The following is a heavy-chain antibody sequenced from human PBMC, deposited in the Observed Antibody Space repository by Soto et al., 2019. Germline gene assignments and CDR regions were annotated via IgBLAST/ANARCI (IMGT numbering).Heavy chain of an antibody. Sequence: SETLSLTCAVSGVSITTNGYSWSWIRQPPGKGLEWIGYIYPSGTIFYNPSLNSRVTISADTSNNQFSLKLTSVTAADTAVYFCATYTAFAKXYFDYWGRGNL. V-gene: IGHV4-30-2*01. J-gene: IGHJ4*02. D-gene: IGHD3-16*01. CDR1: GVSITTNGYS. CDR2: IYPSGTI. CDR3: ATYTAFAKXYFDY.